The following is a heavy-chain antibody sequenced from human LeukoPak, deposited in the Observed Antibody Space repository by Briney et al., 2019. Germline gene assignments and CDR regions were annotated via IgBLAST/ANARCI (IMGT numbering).Heavy chain of an antibody. CDR3: ARGIYGDYVMDY. CDR1: GYTFTSYA. CDR2: INAGNGNT. D-gene: IGHD4-17*01. Sequence: GASVKVSCEASGYTFTSYAMHWVRQAPGQRLEWMGWINAGNGNTKYSQKFQGRVTITRDTSASTAYMELSSLRSEDTAVYYCARGIYGDYVMDYWGQGTLVTVSS. J-gene: IGHJ4*02. V-gene: IGHV1-3*01.